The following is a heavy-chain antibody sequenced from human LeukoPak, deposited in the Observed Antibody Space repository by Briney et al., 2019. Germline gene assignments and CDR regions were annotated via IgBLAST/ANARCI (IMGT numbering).Heavy chain of an antibody. CDR1: GFTFSNYA. V-gene: IGHV3-30*14. D-gene: IGHD1-26*01. Sequence: GRSLRLSCAASGFTFSNYAMDWVRQAPGKGQEWVAVISYDGSDKYYADSVKGRFTISRDNSKNTLYLQMNSLRAEDTAVYYCARGNSGSSYVEYYYGMDVWGQGTTVTVSS. J-gene: IGHJ6*02. CDR3: ARGNSGSSYVEYYYGMDV. CDR2: ISYDGSDK.